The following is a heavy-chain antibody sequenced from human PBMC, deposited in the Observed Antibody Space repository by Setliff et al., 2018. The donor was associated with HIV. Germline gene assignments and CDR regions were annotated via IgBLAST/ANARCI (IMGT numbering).Heavy chain of an antibody. V-gene: IGHV4-34*01. D-gene: IGHD6-6*01. CDR1: GGSFSGYY. J-gene: IGHJ6*02. CDR3: ASFISSSRVMPKMDV. Sequence: PSETLSLTCAVYGGSFSGYYWSWIRQPPGKGLEWIGEINHSGSTNYNPSLKSRVTISVDTSNNQFSLKLSSVTAADTAVYYCASFISSSRVMPKMDVWGQGTTVTVSS. CDR2: INHSGST.